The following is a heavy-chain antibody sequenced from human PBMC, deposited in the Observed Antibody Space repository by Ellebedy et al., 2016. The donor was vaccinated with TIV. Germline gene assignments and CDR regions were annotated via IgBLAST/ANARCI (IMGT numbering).Heavy chain of an antibody. Sequence: GHVTISADKSISTAYLQWSSLKASDTAMYYCARRRKQQLDEGFDYWGQGTLVTVSS. D-gene: IGHD6-13*01. J-gene: IGHJ4*02. V-gene: IGHV5-10-1*01. CDR3: ARRRKQQLDEGFDY.